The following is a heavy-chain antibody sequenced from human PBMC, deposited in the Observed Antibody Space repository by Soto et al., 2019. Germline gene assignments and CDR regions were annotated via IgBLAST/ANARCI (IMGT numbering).Heavy chain of an antibody. V-gene: IGHV2-5*02. CDR2: IYWDDSK. J-gene: IGHJ5*02. CDR3: AHDYGGRSLS. D-gene: IGHD1-26*01. Sequence: QITLKESGPTLVKPTQTLTLTCTFSGFSLTTDRVGVGWIRQPPGEALEWLAVIYWDDSKTYRPSLESRLTIAKDTSKNQVALTMTNMDSLDTATYYCAHDYGGRSLSWGQGTLVTVSS. CDR1: GFSLTTDRVG.